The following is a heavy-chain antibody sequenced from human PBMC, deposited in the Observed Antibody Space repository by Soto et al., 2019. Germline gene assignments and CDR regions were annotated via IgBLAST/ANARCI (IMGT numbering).Heavy chain of an antibody. D-gene: IGHD3-10*01. Sequence: QVQLVESGGGVVQPGRSLRLSCAASGFPFTTYGMHWVREGPGKGLEWVAVISYDGSNKYYADSVKGRFTISRDNSKNMLYLPMNSLRPEETALYYCVGGQYYFDYRGQGTLVTVSS. V-gene: IGHV3-30*03. CDR3: VGGQYYFDY. CDR1: GFPFTTYG. CDR2: ISYDGSNK. J-gene: IGHJ4*02.